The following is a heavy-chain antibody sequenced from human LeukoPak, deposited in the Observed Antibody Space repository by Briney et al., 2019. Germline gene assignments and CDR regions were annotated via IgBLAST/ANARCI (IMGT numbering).Heavy chain of an antibody. V-gene: IGHV4-59*08. CDR1: GGSLSSYY. Sequence: SETLSLTCTVSGGSLSSYYWSWIRQHPGKGLEWIGYIYYSGGSNYNPSLKSRVTISVHTSKNQSSLKLSSVTAADTAVYYCARLHSSSWSNEFDPWGQGTMVTVSS. D-gene: IGHD6-13*01. J-gene: IGHJ5*02. CDR3: ARLHSSSWSNEFDP. CDR2: IYYSGGS.